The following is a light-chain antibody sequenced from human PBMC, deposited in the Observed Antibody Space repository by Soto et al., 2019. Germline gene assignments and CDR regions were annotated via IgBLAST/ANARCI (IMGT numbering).Light chain of an antibody. CDR2: GAS. Sequence: EIVLTQSPGTLSLSPGEIATLSCRASQSINNRYLAWYQQKPGQAPRLLIYGASSRATGIPDRFSGSGSGTDFTLNISRLEPEDLAVYYCQQFGSSPGFTFGPGTKVDMK. CDR3: QQFGSSPGFT. J-gene: IGKJ3*01. V-gene: IGKV3-20*01. CDR1: QSINNRY.